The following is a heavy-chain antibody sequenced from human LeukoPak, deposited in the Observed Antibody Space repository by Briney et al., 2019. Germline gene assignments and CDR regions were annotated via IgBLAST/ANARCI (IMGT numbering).Heavy chain of an antibody. CDR1: GYTFTSHA. CDR3: ARDHGSQRYWFDP. Sequence: ASVKVSCKASGYTFTSHAINWVRQAPGQGLEWMGWINTNTGNPTYAQGFTGRFVFSLDTSVTTAYLQISSLEVEDTAVYYCARDHGSQRYWFDPWGQGTLVTVSS. D-gene: IGHD1-26*01. V-gene: IGHV7-4-1*02. CDR2: INTNTGNP. J-gene: IGHJ5*02.